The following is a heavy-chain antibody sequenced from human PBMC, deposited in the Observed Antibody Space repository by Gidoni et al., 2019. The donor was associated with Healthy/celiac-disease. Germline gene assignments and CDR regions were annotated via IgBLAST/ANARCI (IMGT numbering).Heavy chain of an antibody. Sequence: QLQLQESCPGLVKPSQTLSLPGTVSGCSLSSCSYYWGWIRQPPGKGLEWIGSIYYSWTTYYNPSLKSRVTISVDMSKSQFSLRLGSVTAADTAVYYCARLSIYYYGMDVWGQGTTVTVSS. D-gene: IGHD6-6*01. CDR3: ARLSIYYYGMDV. V-gene: IGHV4-39*01. J-gene: IGHJ6*02. CDR2: IYYSWTT. CDR1: GCSLSSCSYY.